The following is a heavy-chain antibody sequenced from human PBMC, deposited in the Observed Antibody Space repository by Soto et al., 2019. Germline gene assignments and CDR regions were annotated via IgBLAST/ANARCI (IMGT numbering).Heavy chain of an antibody. CDR2: ISWNSGFI. J-gene: IGHJ6*02. CDR3: VRDLPGGRGPVAGHPVGYYYAMDV. Sequence: EVQVVESGGGLVQPGRSLRLSCVGSGFTFDDHAMHWVRQAPGKGLEWVSGISWNSGFIGYADSVKGRFTISRDNAKNSLYLQMNSLRSEDTALYFCVRDLPGGRGPVAGHPVGYYYAMDVWGQGTTVTVSS. CDR1: GFTFDDHA. V-gene: IGHV3-9*01. D-gene: IGHD6-19*01.